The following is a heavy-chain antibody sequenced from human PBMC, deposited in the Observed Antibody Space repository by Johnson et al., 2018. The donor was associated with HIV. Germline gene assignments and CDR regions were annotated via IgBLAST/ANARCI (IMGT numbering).Heavy chain of an antibody. CDR3: ARDAPDSGSYHAFDI. Sequence: VQLVESGGGLVQPGGSLRLSCAASGFTVSSNYMSWVRQAPGKGLEWVSVIYSGGSTYYADSVKGRFTISRDNSKNTLYLQMNSLRPEDTAVYYCARDAPDSGSYHAFDIWGQGTMVTVSS. D-gene: IGHD1-26*01. CDR1: GFTVSSNY. J-gene: IGHJ3*02. V-gene: IGHV3-66*01. CDR2: IYSGGST.